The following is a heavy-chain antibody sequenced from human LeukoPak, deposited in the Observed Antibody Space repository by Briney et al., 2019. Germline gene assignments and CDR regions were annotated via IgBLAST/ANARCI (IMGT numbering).Heavy chain of an antibody. V-gene: IGHV3-30*01. D-gene: IGHD3-22*01. CDR3: ARGGDYYDINTYYSNAFDI. CDR2: ISYDGSNK. J-gene: IGHJ3*02. Sequence: AGGSLRLSCAASGFTFSSYAVHWVRQAPGKGLEWVAVISYDGSNKYSADSVKGRFTISRDNFKNTLYLQMNSLRAEDTAVYYCARGGDYYDINTYYSNAFDIWGQGTMVTVSS. CDR1: GFTFSSYA.